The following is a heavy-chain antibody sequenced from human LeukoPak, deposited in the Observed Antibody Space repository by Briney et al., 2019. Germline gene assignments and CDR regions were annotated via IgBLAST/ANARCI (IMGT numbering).Heavy chain of an antibody. Sequence: SETLSLTCAVYGGSFSGYYWSWIRQPPGKGLEWIGEINHSGGTNYNPSLKSRVTISVDTSKNQFSLKLSSVTAADTAVYYCARGGYYQHNWFDPWGQGTLVAVSS. D-gene: IGHD3-22*01. J-gene: IGHJ5*02. CDR3: ARGGYYQHNWFDP. CDR2: INHSGGT. V-gene: IGHV4-34*01. CDR1: GGSFSGYY.